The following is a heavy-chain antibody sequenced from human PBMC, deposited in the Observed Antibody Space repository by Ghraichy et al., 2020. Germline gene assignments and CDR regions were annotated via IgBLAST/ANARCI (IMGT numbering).Heavy chain of an antibody. V-gene: IGHV3-43*02. Sequence: LSLTCAASGFTFDDYAMHWVRQAPGKGLEWVSLISGDGASTYYADSVKGRFTISRDNSKNSLYLQMNSLRTEDTALYYCAKGFGFWSGYYNWFDPWGQGTLVTVSS. CDR3: AKGFGFWSGYYNWFDP. D-gene: IGHD3-3*01. CDR1: GFTFDDYA. CDR2: ISGDGAST. J-gene: IGHJ5*02.